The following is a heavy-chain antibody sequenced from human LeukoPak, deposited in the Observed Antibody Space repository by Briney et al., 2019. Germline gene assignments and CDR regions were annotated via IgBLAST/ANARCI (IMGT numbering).Heavy chain of an antibody. J-gene: IGHJ4*02. D-gene: IGHD6-13*01. CDR3: AKDTDGQYTSSWYTVDY. Sequence: PGGSLRLSCAASGFTFSSYAMNWVRQAPGKGLQWVSSISGSGVNTYYADSVKGRFTISRDNSKDTLYLQMNSLRADDTAVYYCAKDTDGQYTSSWYTVDYWGQGTLVTVSS. V-gene: IGHV3-23*01. CDR1: GFTFSSYA. CDR2: ISGSGVNT.